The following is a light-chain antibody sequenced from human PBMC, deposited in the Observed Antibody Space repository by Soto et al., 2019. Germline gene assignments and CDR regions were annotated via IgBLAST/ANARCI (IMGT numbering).Light chain of an antibody. CDR1: QDISGW. CDR2: AAS. J-gene: IGKJ1*01. V-gene: IGKV1D-12*01. CDR3: QQANSFPWT. Sequence: DIQMTQSPSSVSASVGDRVTITCRASQDISGWLAWSQQKPGKAPNLLIYAASILESGVPSRFSGRGSGTDFTLTITYLQPEDFAAYYCQQANSFPWTFGQGTKVEL.